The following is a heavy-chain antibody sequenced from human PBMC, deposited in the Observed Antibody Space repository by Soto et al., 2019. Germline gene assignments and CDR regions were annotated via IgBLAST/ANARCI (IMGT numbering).Heavy chain of an antibody. J-gene: IGHJ6*02. V-gene: IGHV3-33*01. CDR2: IWYDGSNK. D-gene: IGHD3-22*01. CDR1: GFTFSSYG. CDR3: ASEALDGSGRHYYYGMDV. Sequence: GGSLRLSCAASGFTFSSYGMHWVRQAPGKGLEWVSVIWYDGSNKYYADSVKGRFTISRDNSKNTLYLQMNSVRAEDTAVYYCASEALDGSGRHYYYGMDVWGQGTTVTVSS.